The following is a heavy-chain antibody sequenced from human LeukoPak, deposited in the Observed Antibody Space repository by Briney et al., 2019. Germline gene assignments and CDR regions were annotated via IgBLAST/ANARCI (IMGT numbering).Heavy chain of an antibody. V-gene: IGHV4-34*01. CDR2: INHSGST. D-gene: IGHD3-3*01. J-gene: IGHJ6*02. CDR3: ARGGLRFLEWSQSRYYYYGMDV. Sequence: PSETLSLTCAVYGGTFSGYYWSWIRQPPGKGLEWIGEINHSGSTNYNPSLKSRVTISVDTSKNQFSLKLSSVTAADTAVYYCARGGLRFLEWSQSRYYYYGMDVWGQGTTVTVSS. CDR1: GGTFSGYY.